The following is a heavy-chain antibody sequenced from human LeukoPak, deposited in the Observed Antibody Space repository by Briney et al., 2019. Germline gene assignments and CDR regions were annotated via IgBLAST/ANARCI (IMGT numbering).Heavy chain of an antibody. Sequence: PSETLSLTCTVSGGSISSGDYYWSWIRQPAGKGLEWIGRIYTSGSTNYNPSLKSRVTMSVDTSKNQFSLKLSSVTAADTAVYYCARLEDYYDSSGYWDWGQGTLVTVSS. CDR3: ARLEDYYDSSGYWD. V-gene: IGHV4-61*02. J-gene: IGHJ4*02. CDR2: IYTSGST. CDR1: GGSISSGDYY. D-gene: IGHD3-22*01.